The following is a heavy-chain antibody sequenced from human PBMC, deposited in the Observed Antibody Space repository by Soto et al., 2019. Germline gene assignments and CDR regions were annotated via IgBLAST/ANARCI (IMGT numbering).Heavy chain of an antibody. V-gene: IGHV1-69*06. J-gene: IGHJ4*02. Sequence: QVQLVQSGAEVKKPGSSVKVSCKASGGTFSSYAISWVRQAPGQGLEWMGGIIPIFGTANYAQKFQGRVLITGDKSTSTAYMELSILRSEDSAVYYCARETVTVFGVVIRGYFDYWGQGTLVTVSS. CDR1: GGTFSSYA. CDR3: ARETVTVFGVVIRGYFDY. D-gene: IGHD3-3*01. CDR2: IIPIFGTA.